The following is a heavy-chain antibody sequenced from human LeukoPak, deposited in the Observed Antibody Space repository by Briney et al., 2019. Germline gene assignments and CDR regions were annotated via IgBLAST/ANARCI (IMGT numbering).Heavy chain of an antibody. CDR3: ARHTTVGGLTGTTAFDI. D-gene: IGHD1-7*01. CDR2: IYTSGST. V-gene: IGHV4-4*09. Sequence: PSETLSLTCTVSGGSISSYYWSWIRQPPGKGLEWIGYIYTSGSTNYNPSLKSRVTISVDTSKNQFSLKLSSVTAADTAVYYSARHTTVGGLTGTTAFDIWGQGTMVTVSS. J-gene: IGHJ3*02. CDR1: GGSISSYY.